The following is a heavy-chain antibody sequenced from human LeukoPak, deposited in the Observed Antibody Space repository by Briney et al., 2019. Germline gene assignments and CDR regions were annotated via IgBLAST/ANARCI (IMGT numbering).Heavy chain of an antibody. V-gene: IGHV3-23*01. Sequence: GGSLRLSCAASGFTFSSYAMTGVRQAPGKGLEWISAINGGAYSTSYADSVKGRFTISRDNSKNTLYLQMNSLRAEDTAVYYCAREASIQINWNYDHYFDYWGQGTLVTVSS. CDR1: GFTFSSYA. J-gene: IGHJ4*02. D-gene: IGHD1-7*01. CDR2: INGGAYST. CDR3: AREASIQINWNYDHYFDY.